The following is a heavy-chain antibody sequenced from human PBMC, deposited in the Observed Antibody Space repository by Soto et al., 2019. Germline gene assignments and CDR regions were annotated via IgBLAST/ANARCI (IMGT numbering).Heavy chain of an antibody. V-gene: IGHV4-59*08. J-gene: IGHJ4*02. Sequence: SETLSLTCTVSGSSISSYYWSWIRQPPGKGLEWVGYILYSGSTNYNPSLKSRVTISVDTSKNQFSLKLSSVTAADTAVYYCARQMYGDNVFDYWGQGTLVTVPQ. D-gene: IGHD4-17*01. CDR1: GSSISSYY. CDR3: ARQMYGDNVFDY. CDR2: ILYSGST.